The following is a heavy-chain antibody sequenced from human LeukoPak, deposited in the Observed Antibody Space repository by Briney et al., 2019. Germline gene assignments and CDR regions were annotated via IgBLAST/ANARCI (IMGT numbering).Heavy chain of an antibody. CDR1: GYTFTGYY. D-gene: IGHD4-23*01. CDR2: INPNSGGT. V-gene: IGHV1-2*02. CDR3: ARTIYGYGGNSLDY. Sequence: GASVKVSCKASGYTFTGYYMHWVRQAPGQGLEWMGWINPNSGGTNYAQKFQGRVTMTRDTSTSTVYMELSSLRSEDTAVYYCARTIYGYGGNSLDYWGQGTLVTVSS. J-gene: IGHJ4*02.